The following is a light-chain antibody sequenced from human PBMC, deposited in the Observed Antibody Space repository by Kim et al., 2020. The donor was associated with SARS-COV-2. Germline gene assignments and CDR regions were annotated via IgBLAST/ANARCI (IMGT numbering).Light chain of an antibody. CDR3: QQYNTYPYT. V-gene: IGKV1-16*02. CDR1: KGITNS. Sequence: SSSVCDGVTFTCRARKGITNSLAWFQLNRGNAPKSLIYAASSLQSGVPSKFSGSGFGTDFTLTISSLQPEYFATYYCQQYNTYPYTFGQGTKLE. J-gene: IGKJ2*01. CDR2: AAS.